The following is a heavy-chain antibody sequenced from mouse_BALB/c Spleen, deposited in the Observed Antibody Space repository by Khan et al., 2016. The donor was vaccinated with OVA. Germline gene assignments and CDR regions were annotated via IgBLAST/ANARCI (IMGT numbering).Heavy chain of an antibody. CDR1: GYSFTGYF. V-gene: IGHV1-20*02. D-gene: IGHD1-1*01. CDR2: INPHIGET. J-gene: IGHJ2*01. CDR3: ARKNGSDFDY. Sequence: XLXQSGPELVKPGASVKISCKASGYSFTGYFMNWVMQSHGKSLEWIGRINPHIGETLYNQKFKGKATLTVDESSRTAHMELRSLASEDSAVYYCARKNGSDFDYWGQGTTLTVSS.